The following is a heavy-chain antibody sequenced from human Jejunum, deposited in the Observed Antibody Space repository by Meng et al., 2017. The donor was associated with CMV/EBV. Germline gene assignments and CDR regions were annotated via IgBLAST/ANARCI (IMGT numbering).Heavy chain of an antibody. V-gene: IGHV3-48*03. CDR2: ISSSGSSI. D-gene: IGHD4-17*01. J-gene: IGHJ4*02. Sequence: SGFPFSTYEMNWVRQAPGKGLEWVSYISSSGSSIYYADSVKGRFTISRDNAKNSLYLQMNSLRAEDTAVYYCARDYGLPDYFDSWGQGTLVTVSS. CDR1: GFPFSTYE. CDR3: ARDYGLPDYFDS.